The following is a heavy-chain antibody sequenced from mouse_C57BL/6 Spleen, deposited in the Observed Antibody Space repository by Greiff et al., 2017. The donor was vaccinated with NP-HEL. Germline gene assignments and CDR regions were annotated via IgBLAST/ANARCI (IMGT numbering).Heavy chain of an antibody. CDR1: GFSLTSYG. D-gene: IGHD2-4*01. V-gene: IGHV2-6-1*01. CDR2: IWSDGST. J-gene: IGHJ2*01. CDR3: ARHVNDYDGSGYYFDY. Sequence: QVQLQQSGPGLVAPSQSLSITCTVSGFSLTSYGVHWVRQPPGKGLEWLVVIWSDGSTTYNSALKSRLSISNDNSKSQVFLKMNSLQTDDTAMYYCARHVNDYDGSGYYFDYWGQGTTLTVSS.